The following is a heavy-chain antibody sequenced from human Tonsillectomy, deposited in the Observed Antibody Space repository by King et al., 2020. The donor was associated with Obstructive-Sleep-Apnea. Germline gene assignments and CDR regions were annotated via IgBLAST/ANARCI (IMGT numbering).Heavy chain of an antibody. CDR2: INPSSGGA. Sequence: QLVQSGAEVEKPGASVKVSCKASGYTFTDYYIHWVRQAPGQGLEYMGWINPSSGGATCSQKFQGWVTMTRDTSISTAYMELSRLKSDDTAVYYCAREGWEGEWLHDAVDIWGQGTMVTVSS. V-gene: IGHV1-2*04. CDR1: GYTFTDYY. D-gene: IGHD3-16*01. J-gene: IGHJ3*02. CDR3: AREGWEGEWLHDAVDI.